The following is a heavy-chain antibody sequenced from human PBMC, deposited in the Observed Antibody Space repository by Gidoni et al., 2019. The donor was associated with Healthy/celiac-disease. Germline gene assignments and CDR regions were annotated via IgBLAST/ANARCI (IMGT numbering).Heavy chain of an antibody. Sequence: QLQLQESGPGLVKPSETLSLTCTVSGGSISSSSYYWGWIRQPPGKGLEWIGSIYYSGSTYYNPSLKSRVNISVDTSKNQFSLKLSSVTAADTAVYYCARDKYYGSGPHWYFDLWGRGTLVTVSS. J-gene: IGHJ2*01. D-gene: IGHD3-10*01. V-gene: IGHV4-39*07. CDR1: GGSISSSSYY. CDR3: ARDKYYGSGPHWYFDL. CDR2: IYYSGST.